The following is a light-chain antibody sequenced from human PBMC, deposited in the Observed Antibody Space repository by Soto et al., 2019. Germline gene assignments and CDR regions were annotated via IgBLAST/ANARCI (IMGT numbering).Light chain of an antibody. CDR2: AAS. J-gene: IGKJ1*01. Sequence: DIQMTQSPSSLSASLGDRVTITCRASQCIGISLAWYQQKPGKVPKLLIYAASTLQSGVPSRFSGRGSGTDFTLTISSLQPEDVATYYCQKYNSAPRTFGQGTRVEI. V-gene: IGKV1-27*01. CDR1: QCIGIS. CDR3: QKYNSAPRT.